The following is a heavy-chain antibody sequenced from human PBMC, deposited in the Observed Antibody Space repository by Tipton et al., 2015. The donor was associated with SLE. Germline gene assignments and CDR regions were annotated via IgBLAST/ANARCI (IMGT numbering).Heavy chain of an antibody. CDR1: GGSISSYY. D-gene: IGHD4-11*01. Sequence: TLSLTCTVSGGSISSYYWSWIRQPPGKGLEWIGYIYYSGSTNYNPSLKSRGTISVDTSKNQFSLKLSSVTAADTAVYYCASYDYSDYTFDYWGQGTLVTVSS. J-gene: IGHJ4*02. CDR3: ASYDYSDYTFDY. V-gene: IGHV4-59*01. CDR2: IYYSGST.